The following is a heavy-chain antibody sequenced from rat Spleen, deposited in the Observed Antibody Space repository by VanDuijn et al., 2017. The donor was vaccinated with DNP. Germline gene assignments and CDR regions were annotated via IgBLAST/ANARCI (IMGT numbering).Heavy chain of an antibody. V-gene: IGHV5S13*01. CDR3: ARPPLEQPPWYFDY. J-gene: IGHJ2*01. CDR1: GFTFSNYG. D-gene: IGHD3-8*01. Sequence: EVQLVESGGGLVQPGRSLKLSCAASGFTFSNYGMAWVRQTPTKGLEWVASISTGGGNTYYRDSVKGRFTISRDNAKSTLYLQMDSLRSEDTATYYCARPPLEQPPWYFDYWGQGVMVTVSS. CDR2: ISTGGGNT.